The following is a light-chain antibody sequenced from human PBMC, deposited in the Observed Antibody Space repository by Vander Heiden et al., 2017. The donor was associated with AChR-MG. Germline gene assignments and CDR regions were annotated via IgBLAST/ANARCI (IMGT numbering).Light chain of an antibody. Sequence: IQMTKSPSTLTASVGDRVTITCRSSHDIANFLSWYQQKPGKAPQLLIDAASTLQSGVPSRFSGSGGGRDFILTISSLQRDDSATYFCQQTNAIPLTFGAGTKVEIQ. J-gene: IGKJ4*01. CDR3: QQTNAIPLT. CDR1: HDIANF. CDR2: AAS. V-gene: IGKV1-39*01.